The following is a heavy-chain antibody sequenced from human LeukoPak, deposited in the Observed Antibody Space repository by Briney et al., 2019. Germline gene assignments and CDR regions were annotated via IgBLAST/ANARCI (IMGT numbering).Heavy chain of an antibody. CDR2: IYPGDSDT. D-gene: IGHD3-22*01. J-gene: IGHJ4*02. CDR3: ARRPVYYYGSSGYPAYYFDY. CDR1: GYSFTSYW. V-gene: IGHV5-51*01. Sequence: GESLKISCKGSGYSFTSYWIGWVRQMPGKGLEWMGIIYPGDSDTRYSPSFQGQVTISADKSISTAYLQWSSLKASDTAMYYCARRPVYYYGSSGYPAYYFDYWGQGTLVTVSS.